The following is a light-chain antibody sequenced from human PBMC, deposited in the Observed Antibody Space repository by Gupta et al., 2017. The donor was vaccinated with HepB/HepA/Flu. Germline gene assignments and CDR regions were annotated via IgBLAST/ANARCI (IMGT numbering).Light chain of an antibody. CDR2: DVS. J-gene: IGLJ3*02. CDR1: SSDVGCYHY. V-gene: IGLV2-14*01. Sequence: QSALPQPAPVSGSPGQSITISCTGTSSDVGCYHYVSCYQQHPGKAPKLMIYDVSKRPTEVSNRFAGSKSGNTASRTISGLQAEDEADYYCSSYTSSSTWVFGGGTKLTV. CDR3: SSYTSSSTWV.